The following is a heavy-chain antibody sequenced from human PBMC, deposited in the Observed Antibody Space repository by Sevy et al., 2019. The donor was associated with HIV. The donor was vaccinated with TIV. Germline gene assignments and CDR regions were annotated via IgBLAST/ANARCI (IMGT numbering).Heavy chain of an antibody. CDR3: TRWKGLQSIFDY. CDR2: LNSKADGGTV. V-gene: IGHV3-49*04. J-gene: IGHJ4*02. D-gene: IGHD1-1*01. Sequence: GGSLRLSCTTSGFTFGDYAMNWVRQAPGKGLEWVAFLNSKADGGTVDHAASVKGRFTISRYDSKSIDYLQMNDLTTEDTGVYYCTRWKGLQSIFDYWGQGALVTVSS. CDR1: GFTFGDYA.